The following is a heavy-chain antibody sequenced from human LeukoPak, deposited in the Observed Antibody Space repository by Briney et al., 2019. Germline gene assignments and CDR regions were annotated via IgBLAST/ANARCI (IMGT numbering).Heavy chain of an antibody. CDR2: KYYSGST. Sequence: PSQTLSLTCTVSGGSIRSYYRSWIRQPPGKGLGWIGYKYYSGSTNYNPSLKSRVSMSVDTSKDQFSVTDAGAAVYYCASRGVVGGISYYFDYWGQGTLVTVSS. V-gene: IGHV4-59*01. D-gene: IGHD2-15*01. CDR1: GGSIRSYY. J-gene: IGHJ4*02. CDR3: ASRGVVGGISYYFDY.